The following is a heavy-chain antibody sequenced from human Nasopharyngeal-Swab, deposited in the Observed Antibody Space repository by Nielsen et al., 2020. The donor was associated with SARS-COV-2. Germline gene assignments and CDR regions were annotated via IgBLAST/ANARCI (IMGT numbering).Heavy chain of an antibody. CDR3: ARDGRVAAAGTSPFDY. Sequence: GGSLRLSCAASGFTFDDYGMSWVRQAPGKGLEWVSGINWNGGSTGYADSVKGRFTISRDNAKNSLYLQMNSLRAEDTALYYCARDGRVAAAGTSPFDYWGLGTLVTVSS. CDR1: GFTFDDYG. V-gene: IGHV3-20*04. J-gene: IGHJ4*02. CDR2: INWNGGST. D-gene: IGHD6-13*01.